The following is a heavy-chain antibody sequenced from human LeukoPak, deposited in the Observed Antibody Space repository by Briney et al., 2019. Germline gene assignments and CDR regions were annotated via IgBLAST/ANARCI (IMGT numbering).Heavy chain of an antibody. Sequence: SETLSLTCIVSGASVSTYYWSWIRQPAGEGLEWIGRLYTSGSTNYNPSLKSRVTISVDKSKNQFSLKVTSVTAADTAVYYCARGSWSFDYWGQGTLVTVSS. CDR2: LYTSGST. V-gene: IGHV4-4*07. D-gene: IGHD6-13*01. CDR3: ARGSWSFDY. CDR1: GASVSTYY. J-gene: IGHJ4*02.